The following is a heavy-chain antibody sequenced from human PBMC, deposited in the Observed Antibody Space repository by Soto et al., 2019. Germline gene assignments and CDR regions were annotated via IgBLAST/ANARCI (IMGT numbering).Heavy chain of an antibody. CDR1: GFTFTSSA. CDR3: AAMATISSGAFDI. CDR2: IVVGSGNT. Sequence: SVKVSCKASGFTFTSSAVQWVRQARGQRLEWIGWIVVGSGNTNYAQEFQERVTITRDMSTSTAYMELSSLRSEDTAVYYCAAMATISSGAFDIWGQGTMVTVSS. V-gene: IGHV1-58*01. J-gene: IGHJ3*02.